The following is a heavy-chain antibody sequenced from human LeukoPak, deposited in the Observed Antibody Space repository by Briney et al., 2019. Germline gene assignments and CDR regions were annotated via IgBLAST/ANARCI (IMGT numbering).Heavy chain of an antibody. CDR2: IYTSGST. CDR1: GGSISSGSYY. J-gene: IGHJ4*02. D-gene: IGHD3-16*01. Sequence: SQTLSLTCTVSGGSISSGSYYWSWIRQPAGKGLEWIGRIYTSGSTNYNPSLKSRVTMTRDTSTSTVYMELSSLRSEDTAVYYCARDGIWGNYFDYWGQGTLVTVSS. V-gene: IGHV4-61*02. CDR3: ARDGIWGNYFDY.